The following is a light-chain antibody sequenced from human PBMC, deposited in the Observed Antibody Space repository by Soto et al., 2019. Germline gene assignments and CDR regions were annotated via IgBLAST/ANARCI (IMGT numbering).Light chain of an antibody. CDR2: GAS. CDR1: QSVTSSY. Sequence: EIVLTQSPGTLSLSPGERATLSCRASQSVTSSYLAWYQQTPGQAPRLLIYGASNRATSIPDRFIGSGSDTHFTLTISSREPEDFAVYYCQQYGSSPSTFGQGTKVEIK. J-gene: IGKJ1*01. CDR3: QQYGSSPST. V-gene: IGKV3-20*01.